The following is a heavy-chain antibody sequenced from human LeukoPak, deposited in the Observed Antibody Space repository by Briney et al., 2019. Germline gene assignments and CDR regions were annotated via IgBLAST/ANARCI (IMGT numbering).Heavy chain of an antibody. CDR2: INHSGST. J-gene: IGHJ5*02. Sequence: SETLSLTCAVYGGSFSGYYWSWIRQPPGKGLEWIGEINHSGSTNYNPSLKSRVTISVDTSKNQFSLKLSSVTAADTAVYYCARGVVGVVPAATPHRNWLDPWGQGTLVTVSS. CDR3: ARGVVGVVPAATPHRNWLDP. CDR1: GGSFSGYY. D-gene: IGHD2-2*01. V-gene: IGHV4-34*01.